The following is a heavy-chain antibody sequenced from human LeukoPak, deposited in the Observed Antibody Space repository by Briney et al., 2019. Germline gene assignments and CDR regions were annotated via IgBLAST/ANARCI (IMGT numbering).Heavy chain of an antibody. D-gene: IGHD3-16*02. CDR3: ARDPRWNFDY. CDR2: ISPDESHK. Sequence: GGSLRLSCAASGFTFSQHWMIWVRQAPGKGLGWVAKISPDESHKTYADSVEGRFTISRDNAGKSLYLQMDSLRPDDTAVYYCARDPRWNFDYWGQGTLVAVSS. V-gene: IGHV3-7*04. J-gene: IGHJ4*02. CDR1: GFTFSQHW.